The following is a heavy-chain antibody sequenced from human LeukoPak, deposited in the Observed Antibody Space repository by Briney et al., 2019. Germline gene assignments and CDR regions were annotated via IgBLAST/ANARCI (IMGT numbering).Heavy chain of an antibody. CDR1: GGSISSYY. CDR3: ARGEYSGSYFGLNY. CDR2: IYYSGST. D-gene: IGHD1-26*01. V-gene: IGHV4-59*01. J-gene: IGHJ4*02. Sequence: SETLSLTCTVSGGSISSYYWNWIRQPPGKGLEWIGYIYYSGSTNYNPSLRSRVTISVDTSKNQFSLKLSSVTAADTAVYYCARGEYSGSYFGLNYWGQGTLVTVSS.